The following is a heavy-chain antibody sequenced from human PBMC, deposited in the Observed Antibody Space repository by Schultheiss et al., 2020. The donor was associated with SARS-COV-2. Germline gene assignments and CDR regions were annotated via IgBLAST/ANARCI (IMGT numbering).Heavy chain of an antibody. CDR2: INPNSGGT. CDR1: GYTFTSYG. D-gene: IGHD5-18*01. V-gene: IGHV1-18*01. J-gene: IGHJ5*02. Sequence: ASVKVSCKASGYTFTSYGISWVRQAPGQGLEWMGWINPNSGGTNYAQKFQGRVTITADESTSTAYMELSSLRSEDTAVYYCARGGVSRYSLAWFDPWGQGTLVTVSS. CDR3: ARGGVSRYSLAWFDP.